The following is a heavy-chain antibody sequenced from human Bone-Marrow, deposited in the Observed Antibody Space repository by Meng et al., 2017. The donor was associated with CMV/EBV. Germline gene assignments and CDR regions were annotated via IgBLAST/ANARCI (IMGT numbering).Heavy chain of an antibody. CDR2: IIPILGIA. J-gene: IGHJ6*02. Sequence: SVKVSCKASGGTFSSYAISWVRQAPGQGLEWMGGIIPILGIANYAQKFQGRVTITADKSTSTAYMELSSLRSEDTAVYYCARDSPPLLLWFGVYYYYGMDVWGQGNTVTVAS. V-gene: IGHV1-69*10. D-gene: IGHD3-10*01. CDR1: GGTFSSYA. CDR3: ARDSPPLLLWFGVYYYYGMDV.